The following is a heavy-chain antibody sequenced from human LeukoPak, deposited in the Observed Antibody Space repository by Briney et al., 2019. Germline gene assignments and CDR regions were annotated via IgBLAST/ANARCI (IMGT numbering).Heavy chain of an antibody. CDR2: LKHDGSEK. CDR3: ARGGATQYNY. J-gene: IGHJ4*02. Sequence: GGSLRLSCAAASGFTFSTYWMSWVRQAPGKGLEWVANLKHDGSEKSYVDSVKGRFTISRDNAKNSLYLQMNSLRAEDTAVYYCARGGATQYNYWGQGTLVTVSS. CDR1: GFTFSTYW. D-gene: IGHD3-10*01. V-gene: IGHV3-7*01.